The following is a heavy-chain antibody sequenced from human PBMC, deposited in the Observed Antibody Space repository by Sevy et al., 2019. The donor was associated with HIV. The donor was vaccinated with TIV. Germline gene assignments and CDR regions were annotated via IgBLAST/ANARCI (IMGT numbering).Heavy chain of an antibody. Sequence: GGSLRLSCAASGFTFSSYSMNWVRQAPGKGLEWVSSISSSSGYIYYADSVKGQFTISRDNAKNSLYLQMNSLRAEDTAVYYCARGGRYCISTSCLWSFDYWGQGTLVTVSS. CDR1: GFTFSSYS. J-gene: IGHJ4*02. V-gene: IGHV3-21*01. D-gene: IGHD2-2*01. CDR3: ARGGRYCISTSCLWSFDY. CDR2: ISSSSGYI.